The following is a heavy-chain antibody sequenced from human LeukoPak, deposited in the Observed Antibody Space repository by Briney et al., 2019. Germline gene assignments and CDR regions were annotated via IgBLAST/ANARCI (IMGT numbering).Heavy chain of an antibody. CDR1: GYTFTGYY. J-gene: IGHJ6*02. D-gene: IGHD2-2*01. CDR3: ARTRYQLLSYYYGMDV. V-gene: IGHV1-8*02. CDR2: MNPNSGNT. Sequence: ASVKVSCKASGYTFTGYYMHWVRQATGQGLEWMGWMNPNSGNTGHAQKFQGRVTMTRNTSISTAYMELSSLRSEDTAVYYCARTRYQLLSYYYGMDVWGQGTTVTVSS.